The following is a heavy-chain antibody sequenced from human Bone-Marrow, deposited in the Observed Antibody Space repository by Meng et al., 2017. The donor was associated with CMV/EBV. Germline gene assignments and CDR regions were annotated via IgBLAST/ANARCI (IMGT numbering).Heavy chain of an antibody. V-gene: IGHV1-69*05. D-gene: IGHD1-1*01. CDR1: GGTFSSYA. J-gene: IGHJ4*02. CDR3: ARWNWNQQSFDY. CDR2: IIPIFGTA. Sequence: SVKVSCKASGGTFSSYAISWVRQAPGQGLEWMGGIIPIFGTANYAQKFQGRVTITTDESTSTAYMELSSLRSEDTAVYYCARWNWNQQSFDYWGQGTLVTGSS.